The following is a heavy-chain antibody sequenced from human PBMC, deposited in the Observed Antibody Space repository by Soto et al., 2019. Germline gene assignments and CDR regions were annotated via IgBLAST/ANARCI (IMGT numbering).Heavy chain of an antibody. Sequence: QVQLQESGPGLVKTSETLSVTCTVSGGSVSNGNYYWSWIRQPPGKGLEWIGYIHTTGSTNYNPSLNRRVNISADRSRNQFSLKVNSVTAADTAVYYCARGWDAGYWGQGTLVTVSS. CDR3: ARGWDAGY. CDR2: IHTTGST. CDR1: GGSVSNGNYY. J-gene: IGHJ4*02. V-gene: IGHV4-61*01. D-gene: IGHD6-19*01.